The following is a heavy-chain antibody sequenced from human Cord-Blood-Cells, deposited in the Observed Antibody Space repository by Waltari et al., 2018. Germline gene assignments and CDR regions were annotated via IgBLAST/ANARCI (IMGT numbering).Heavy chain of an antibody. Sequence: QVQLQQWGAGLLKPSETLSLTCAVYGGSFSGYYWSWLRQPPGTGLGWIGEINHSVSTNYNPSLKSRVTISVDTSKNQFSLKLSSVTAADTAVYYCARGWGIGSSWYWGAEYFQHWGQGTLVTVSS. D-gene: IGHD6-13*01. J-gene: IGHJ1*01. CDR2: INHSVST. CDR3: ARGWGIGSSWYWGAEYFQH. CDR1: GGSFSGYY. V-gene: IGHV4-34*01.